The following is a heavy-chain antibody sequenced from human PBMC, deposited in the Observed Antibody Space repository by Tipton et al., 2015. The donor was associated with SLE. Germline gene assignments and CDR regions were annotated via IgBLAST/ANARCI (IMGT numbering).Heavy chain of an antibody. V-gene: IGHV3-74*01. CDR1: GFAFSSHW. CDR2: INGDGSSI. J-gene: IGHJ4*02. CDR3: ARSGGAGDLEY. Sequence: SLRLSCAASGFAFSSHWMHWVRQAPGKGLVWVSHINGDGSSIRYGDSVKGRFIISRDNAKNTLYLQMNSLRAEDTAVYYCARSGGAGDLEYWGQGTLVTVFS. D-gene: IGHD3-16*01.